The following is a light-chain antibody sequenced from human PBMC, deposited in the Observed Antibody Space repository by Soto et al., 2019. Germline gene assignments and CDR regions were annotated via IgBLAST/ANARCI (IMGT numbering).Light chain of an antibody. CDR2: KAS. J-gene: IGKJ1*01. V-gene: IGKV1-5*03. CDR1: QSISSW. Sequence: DIQMTQSPSTLSASVGDRVTITCRASQSISSWLAWYQQKPGKAPKLLIYKASSLESGVPSRFSGSGSGTEFALPFSSLQPDDFAPYYCQQYNSYSQTFGQGTKVEIK. CDR3: QQYNSYSQT.